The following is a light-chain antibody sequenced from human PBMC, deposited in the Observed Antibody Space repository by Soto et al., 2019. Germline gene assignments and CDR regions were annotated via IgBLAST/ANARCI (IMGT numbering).Light chain of an antibody. Sequence: VMTQSPATLSVSPGESATLSCRASQSISNNLAWYQQKPGQAPRLLMYDASTRATGIPDRFSGSGSGAEFTLTISSLQSEDLAVYYCQQYNNRPRTFGQGTKVDIK. J-gene: IGKJ1*01. V-gene: IGKV3-15*01. CDR1: QSISNN. CDR3: QQYNNRPRT. CDR2: DAS.